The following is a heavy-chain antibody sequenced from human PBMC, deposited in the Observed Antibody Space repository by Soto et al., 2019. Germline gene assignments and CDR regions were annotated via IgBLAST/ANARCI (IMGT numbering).Heavy chain of an antibody. Sequence: VGSLRLSCAASGFTISTFAMTWVRQAPGKGLECVSGVTGSGGQIHYADSVKGRFTISKDNSKNTLYLQMSNLREEDTALYYCAKDAVYKDGLWLMDSWGQGTLVTVSS. J-gene: IGHJ5*02. V-gene: IGHV3-23*01. CDR3: AKDAVYKDGLWLMDS. D-gene: IGHD2-21*01. CDR1: GFTISTFA. CDR2: VTGSGGQI.